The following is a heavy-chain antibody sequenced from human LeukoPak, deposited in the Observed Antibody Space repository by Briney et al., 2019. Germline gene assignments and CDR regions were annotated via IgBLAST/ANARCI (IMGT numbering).Heavy chain of an antibody. CDR3: ARGVYDILTGYYYMDV. CDR1: GGSISSYY. J-gene: IGHJ6*03. V-gene: IGHV4-59*01. D-gene: IGHD3-9*01. CDR2: IYYSGST. Sequence: PSETLSLTCTVSGGSISSYYWSWIRQPPGKGLEWIGYIYYSGSTNYNPSLKSRVTISVDTSKNQFSLKLSSVTAADTAVYYCARGVYDILTGYYYMDVWGKGTTVTISS.